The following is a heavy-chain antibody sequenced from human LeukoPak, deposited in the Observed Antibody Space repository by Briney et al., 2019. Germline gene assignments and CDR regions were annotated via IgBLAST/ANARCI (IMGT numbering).Heavy chain of an antibody. CDR2: INPDGSMK. Sequence: GGSLRLSCAGSGFVFSRSSMTWVRQSPGKGLEWVATINPDGSMKWYLDSVNGRFTISRDNSDNAVFLQMNSLRVEDMAVYYCAKLLGDVTTLDYWGQGILVTVSS. CDR1: GFVFSRSS. V-gene: IGHV3-7*01. CDR3: AKLLGDVTTLDY. J-gene: IGHJ4*02. D-gene: IGHD3-16*01.